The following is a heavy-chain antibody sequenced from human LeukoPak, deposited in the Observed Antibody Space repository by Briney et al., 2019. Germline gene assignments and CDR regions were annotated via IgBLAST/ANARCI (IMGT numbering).Heavy chain of an antibody. CDR3: ARIPPVVVIGAFDI. CDR2: ISAYNGNT. Sequence: ASVKVSCKASGYTFTSYGISWVRQAPGQGLEWMGWISAYNGNTNYAQKLQGRVTMTTDTSTSTAYMELRSLRSDDTAVYYCARIPPVVVIGAFDIWGQGTMVTVSS. J-gene: IGHJ3*02. CDR1: GYTFTSYG. D-gene: IGHD3-22*01. V-gene: IGHV1-18*01.